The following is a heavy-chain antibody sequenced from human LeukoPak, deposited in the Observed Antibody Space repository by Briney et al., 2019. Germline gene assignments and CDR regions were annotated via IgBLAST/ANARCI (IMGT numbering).Heavy chain of an antibody. V-gene: IGHV4-61*02. CDR1: GGSISSGSYY. J-gene: IGHJ4*02. Sequence: SQTLSLTCTVSGGSISSGSYYWSWIRQPAGKGLEWIGRIYTSGSTEYNPSLKGRVTISVDTSKNQFSLKLSSVTAADTAVYYCARVDSSNWYEYRGYFDYWGQGTLVTVSS. CDR3: ARVDSSNWYEYRGYFDY. CDR2: IYTSGST. D-gene: IGHD6-13*01.